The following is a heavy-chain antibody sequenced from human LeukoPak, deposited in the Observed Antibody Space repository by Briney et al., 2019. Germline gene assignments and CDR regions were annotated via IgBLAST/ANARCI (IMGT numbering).Heavy chain of an antibody. CDR2: ISASGST. CDR1: GGSFSGYY. Sequence: PSETLSLTCAVYGGSFSGYYWSWIRQPPGKGLEWIGRISASGSTNYNPSLKSRVTMSLDTSKNQFSLKLSSVTAADTAVYYCAREITVTRPFDYWGPGTLVTVSS. J-gene: IGHJ4*02. D-gene: IGHD4-17*01. CDR3: AREITVTRPFDY. V-gene: IGHV4-59*10.